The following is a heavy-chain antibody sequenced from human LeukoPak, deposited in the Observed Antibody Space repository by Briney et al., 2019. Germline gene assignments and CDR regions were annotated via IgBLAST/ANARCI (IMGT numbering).Heavy chain of an antibody. J-gene: IGHJ4*02. CDR2: IYHSGST. Sequence: PSETLSLTCAVSGGSISSGGYSWSWIRQPPGKGLEWIGYIYHSGSTSYNPSLKGRVTVSVDRSTNQFSLKLSSVTAADTAVYYCARACGGTCYFDYWGQGTLVTVSS. V-gene: IGHV4-30-2*01. CDR1: GGSISSGGYS. CDR3: ARACGGTCYFDY. D-gene: IGHD2-15*01.